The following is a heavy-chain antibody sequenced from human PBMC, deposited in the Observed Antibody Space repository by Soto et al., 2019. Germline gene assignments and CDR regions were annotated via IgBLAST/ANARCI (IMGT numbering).Heavy chain of an antibody. V-gene: IGHV1-69*01. CDR3: AAVYYSSPMGYYHGMDV. CDR1: RVAFGKFI. D-gene: IGHD2-2*01. Sequence: QAQLEQSGGEVKKPGSSVKVSCKASRVAFGKFIGTWVRQAPGLGLELVGGIIPIFGTANDAQKFQGRVTITEDESTTTSFMKVNNKSYEATAVYYFAAVYYSSPMGYYHGMDVWGQGTTVTVSS. J-gene: IGHJ6*02. CDR2: IIPIFGTA.